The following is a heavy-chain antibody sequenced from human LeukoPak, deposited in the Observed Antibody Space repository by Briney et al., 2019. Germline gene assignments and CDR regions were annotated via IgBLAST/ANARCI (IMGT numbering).Heavy chain of an antibody. D-gene: IGHD6-19*01. CDR3: ARHKEKFSGSCLDDD. J-gene: IGHJ4*02. CDR2: ISDSGGST. Sequence: GGSLRLSCAASGFTFSNHAMSWVRQAPGKGLEWVAVISDSGGSTYYADSVKGRFTISRDNSKNTLYLQMNSLRADDTAVYYCARHKEKFSGSCLDDDWGQGTLVTVSS. V-gene: IGHV3-23*01. CDR1: GFTFSNHA.